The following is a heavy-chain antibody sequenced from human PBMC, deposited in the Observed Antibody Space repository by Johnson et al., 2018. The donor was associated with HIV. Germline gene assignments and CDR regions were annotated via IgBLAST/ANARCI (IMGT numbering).Heavy chain of an antibody. CDR1: GFTFDDYG. CDR2: ISYDGSNK. J-gene: IGHJ3*02. D-gene: IGHD1-26*01. V-gene: IGHV3-30*03. CDR3: ARESGSSGAFDI. Sequence: QVQLVESGGGVVRPGGSLRLSCAASGFTFDDYGMSWVRQAPGKGLEWVAVISYDGSNKYYADSVKGRFTISGDNSKNTLYLQMNSLRAEDTAVYYCARESGSSGAFDIWGQGTMVTVSS.